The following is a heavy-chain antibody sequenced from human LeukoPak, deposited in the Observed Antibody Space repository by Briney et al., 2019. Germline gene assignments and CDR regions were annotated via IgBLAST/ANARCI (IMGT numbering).Heavy chain of an antibody. CDR2: IYYSGST. V-gene: IGHV4-39*01. D-gene: IGHD3-10*01. J-gene: IGHJ4*02. CDR1: GGSISSSSYY. Sequence: SXXLSLTCTVSGGSISSSSYYWGWIRQPPGKGLEWIGSIYYSGSTYYNPSLKSRVTISVDTSKNQFSLKLSSVTAADTAVYYCARDTYYYGSGSYDYWGQGTLVTVSS. CDR3: ARDTYYYGSGSYDY.